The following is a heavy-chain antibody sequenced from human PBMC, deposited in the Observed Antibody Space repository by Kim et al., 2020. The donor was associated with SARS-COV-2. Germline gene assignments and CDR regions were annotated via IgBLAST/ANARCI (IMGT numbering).Heavy chain of an antibody. J-gene: IGHJ4*02. V-gene: IGHV1-2*02. CDR2: INPNSGGT. CDR1: GYTFTGYY. CDR3: AQGTSQAGATSPSPFEY. D-gene: IGHD1-26*01. Sequence: ASVKVSCKASGYTFTGYYMHWVRQAPGQGLEWMGWINPNSGGTKYAQKFQGRVTMTRDTSISTAYMDLSSLTSDDTAVYYCAQGTSQAGATSPSPFEYWGQGTLVTVSS.